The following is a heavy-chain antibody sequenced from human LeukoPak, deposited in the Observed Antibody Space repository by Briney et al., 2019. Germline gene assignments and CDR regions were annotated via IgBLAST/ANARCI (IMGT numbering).Heavy chain of an antibody. J-gene: IGHJ4*02. CDR2: IYYSGST. V-gene: IGHV4-34*01. CDR1: GGSFSGYY. CDR3: ASRGYNYGSGY. Sequence: SETLSLTCAVYGGSFSGYYWGWIRQPPGKGLEWIGNIYYSGSTYYNPSLKSRVTISVDTSKNHFSLKLSSVTAADTAVYYCASRGYNYGSGYWGQGTLVTVSS. D-gene: IGHD5-18*01.